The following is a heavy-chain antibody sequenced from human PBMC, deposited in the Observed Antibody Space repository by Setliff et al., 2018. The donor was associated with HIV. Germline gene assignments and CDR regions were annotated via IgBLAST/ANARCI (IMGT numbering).Heavy chain of an antibody. CDR3: ARGLYYFDY. V-gene: IGHV4-39*07. CDR2: IFSSGST. CDR1: GGSISSGDYY. Sequence: SETLSLTCTVSGGSISSGDYYWGWIRQPPGKGLQWIGHIFSSGSTNYNPSLKSRVTISVDTSKNQFSLKLSSVTAADTAVYYCARGLYYFDYWGQGTLVTVSS. J-gene: IGHJ4*02.